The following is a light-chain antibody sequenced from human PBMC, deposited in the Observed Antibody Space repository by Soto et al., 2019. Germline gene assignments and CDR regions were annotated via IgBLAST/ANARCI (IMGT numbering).Light chain of an antibody. CDR2: RAS. CDR3: QQYNSYSVT. Sequence: DIQMTQSPSTLSASVGDRVTITCRASQRISNCLAWYQQKPGKAPKLVIYRASTLESGVPSRFSGSGSGTEFTLTISSLQPDDFATYFCQQYNSYSVTFGPGTKVDIK. V-gene: IGKV1-5*03. CDR1: QRISNC. J-gene: IGKJ3*01.